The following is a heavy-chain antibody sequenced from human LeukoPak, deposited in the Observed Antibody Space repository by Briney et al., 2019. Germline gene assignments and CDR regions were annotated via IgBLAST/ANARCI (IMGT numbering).Heavy chain of an antibody. CDR2: MNPNSGNT. V-gene: IGHV1-8*03. D-gene: IGHD1-26*01. Sequence: ASVKVSCKASGYTFTSYDINWVRQATGQGLEWMGWMNPNSGNTGYAQKFQGRVTITRNTSINTAYMELSSLRSEDTAVYYCARSGSYYVVADYWGQGTLVTVSS. J-gene: IGHJ4*02. CDR3: ARSGSYYVVADY. CDR1: GYTFTSYD.